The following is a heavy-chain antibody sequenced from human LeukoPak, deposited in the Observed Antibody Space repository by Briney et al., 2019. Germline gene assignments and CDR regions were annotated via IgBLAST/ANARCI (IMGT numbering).Heavy chain of an antibody. Sequence: PGGSLRLSCAASGFTFSSYAMSWVRQAPGKGLEWVSAISGSGGSTYYADSVKGRFTISRDNSKNTLYLQMNSLGAGDTAVYYCAKDGMATISYYFDYWGQGTLVTVSS. CDR3: AKDGMATISYYFDY. CDR2: ISGSGGST. J-gene: IGHJ4*02. V-gene: IGHV3-23*01. D-gene: IGHD5-24*01. CDR1: GFTFSSYA.